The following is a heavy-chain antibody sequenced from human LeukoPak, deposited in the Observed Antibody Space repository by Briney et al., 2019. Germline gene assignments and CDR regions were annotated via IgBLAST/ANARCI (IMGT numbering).Heavy chain of an antibody. Sequence: SETLSLTCTVSGGSISSYYWSWIRQPPGKGLEWIGYIYYSGSTNYNPSLKSRVTISVDTSKNQFPLKLSSGTAADPAAYYCARAGRDGFYNWFDPWGQGTLVTVSS. J-gene: IGHJ5*02. CDR3: ARAGRDGFYNWFDP. D-gene: IGHD5-24*01. CDR2: IYYSGST. CDR1: GGSISSYY. V-gene: IGHV4-59*01.